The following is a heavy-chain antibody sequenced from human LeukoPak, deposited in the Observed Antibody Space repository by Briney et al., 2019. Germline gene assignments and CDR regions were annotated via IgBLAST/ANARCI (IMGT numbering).Heavy chain of an antibody. CDR2: IYYSGST. D-gene: IGHD5-18*01. CDR1: GGSISSYY. V-gene: IGHV4-59*04. Sequence: SETLSLTCTVSGGSISSYYWSWIRQPPGKGLEWIGSIYYSGSTSYNPSLKTRVTMSVDTSKNQFSLKLSSVTAADTAVYYCARRRGYSYDFDYWGQGTLVTVSS. CDR3: ARRRGYSYDFDY. J-gene: IGHJ4*02.